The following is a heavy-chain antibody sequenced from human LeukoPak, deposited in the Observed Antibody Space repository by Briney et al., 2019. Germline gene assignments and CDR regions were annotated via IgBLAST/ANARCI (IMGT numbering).Heavy chain of an antibody. V-gene: IGHV3-23*01. D-gene: IGHD3-10*01. J-gene: IGHJ6*03. CDR3: TRSLRVRGVPDYMDV. CDR2: ISGSGDSA. Sequence: GGSLRLSCAASGFTFSNYAMRWVRKAPGKGLEWVSGISGSGDSAYYADSVKGRFTISRDNAKNSLYLQMNNLRADDTAVYYCTRSLRVRGVPDYMDVWGKGTTVTVS. CDR1: GFTFSNYA.